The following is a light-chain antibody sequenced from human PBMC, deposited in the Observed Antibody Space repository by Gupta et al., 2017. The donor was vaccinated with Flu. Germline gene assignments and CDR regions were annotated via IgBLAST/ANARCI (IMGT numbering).Light chain of an antibody. Sequence: DTHMTQSPSSLPASVGDRVTITRRSSQGIRSYLSWFQQKPGNAPKSLIFAASTLQTGVPSKFTGGGSGTFFTLTITSLQPEDVATYYCQQYSAFPRTFGQGTKVEV. J-gene: IGKJ1*01. V-gene: IGKV1-16*02. CDR2: AAS. CDR3: QQYSAFPRT. CDR1: QGIRSY.